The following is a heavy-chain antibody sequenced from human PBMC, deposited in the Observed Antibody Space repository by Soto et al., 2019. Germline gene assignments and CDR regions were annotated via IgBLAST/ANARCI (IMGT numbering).Heavy chain of an antibody. J-gene: IGHJ4*02. D-gene: IGHD5-18*01. V-gene: IGHV1-18*01. CDR3: ARVQFDSNGPKGGLDY. CDR1: GYTFTSYG. Sequence: QVQLVQSGAEVKKPGASVKVSCKASGYTFTSYGISWVRQAPGQGLEWMGWISAYNGNTNYAQKLQGRVTMTTDTSTRTAYLELRSLRSDATAGYYCARVQFDSNGPKGGLDYWGQGTLVTVSS. CDR2: ISAYNGNT.